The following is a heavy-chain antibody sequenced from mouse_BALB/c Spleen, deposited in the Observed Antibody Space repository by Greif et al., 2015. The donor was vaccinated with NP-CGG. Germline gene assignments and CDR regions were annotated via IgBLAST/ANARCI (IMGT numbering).Heavy chain of an antibody. V-gene: IGHV14-3*02. Sequence: VTLKESGAELVKPGASVKLSCTASGFNIKDTYMHWVKQRPEQGLEWIGRIDPANGNTKYDPKFQGKATITADTSSNTACLQLSSLTSEDTAVYYCAGTYFDYWGQGTTLTVSS. D-gene: IGHD3-3*01. CDR2: IDPANGNT. J-gene: IGHJ2*01. CDR1: GFNIKDTY. CDR3: AGTYFDY.